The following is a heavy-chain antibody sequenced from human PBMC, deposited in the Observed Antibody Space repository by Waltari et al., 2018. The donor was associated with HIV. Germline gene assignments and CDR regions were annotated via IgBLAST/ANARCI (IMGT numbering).Heavy chain of an antibody. CDR1: GFTFSNAW. V-gene: IGHV3-15*01. Sequence: EVQLVESGGGLVKPGGSLRLSCAASGFTFSNAWMSWVRQAPGKGLGVGGSIKSETDGGTTDYAAPVKGRFTISRDDSKNTLYLQMNSLKTEDTAVYYCTTDTARAYWGQGTLVTVSS. J-gene: IGHJ4*02. CDR3: TTDTARAY. CDR2: IKSETDGGTT. D-gene: IGHD5-18*01.